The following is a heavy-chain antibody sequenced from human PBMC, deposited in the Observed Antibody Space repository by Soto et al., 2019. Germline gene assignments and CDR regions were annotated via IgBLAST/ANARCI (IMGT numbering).Heavy chain of an antibody. D-gene: IGHD6-13*01. CDR1: GYTFTSYA. CDR2: INAGNGNT. V-gene: IGHV1-3*01. CDR3: ARGRFSSWYGY. Sequence: QVQLVQSGAEVKKPGASVKVSCKASGYTFTSYAMHWVRQAPGQRLEWMGWINAGNGNTKYSQKFQGRVTITRDTSASTAYMVLSSLRSEDTAVYYCARGRFSSWYGYWGQGTLVTVSS. J-gene: IGHJ4*02.